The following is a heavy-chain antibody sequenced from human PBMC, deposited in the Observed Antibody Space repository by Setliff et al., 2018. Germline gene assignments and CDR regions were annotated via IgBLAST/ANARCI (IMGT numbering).Heavy chain of an antibody. CDR1: GGSISNDTYY. J-gene: IGHJ4*02. CDR2: IYTSGST. V-gene: IGHV4-61*09. Sequence: PSETLSLTCTVSGGSISNDTYYWSWIRQPAGKGLEWIGHIYTSGSTNYNPSLKSRVTISLDTSKNQFSLKLTSVTAADTAVYYCASGLNWLSSTEFDYWGQGTLVTVSS. D-gene: IGHD1-20*01. CDR3: ASGLNWLSSTEFDY.